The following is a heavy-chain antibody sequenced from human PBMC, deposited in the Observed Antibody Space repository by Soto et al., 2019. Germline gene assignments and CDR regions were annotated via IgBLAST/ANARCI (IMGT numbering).Heavy chain of an antibody. CDR2: IIPIFGTT. Sequence: QVQLVQSGAEVKKPGSSVKVSCTASGGTFGSYAISWVRQAPGQGLEWMGGIIPIFGTTNYARKFQGRVTITGDGSTTTASRELSGLRSEETAIFSCARDPPYRGNYGDWFASWGRGTLVTVSS. CDR3: ARDPPYRGNYGDWFAS. CDR1: GGTFGSYA. D-gene: IGHD1-26*01. V-gene: IGHV1-69*01. J-gene: IGHJ5*01.